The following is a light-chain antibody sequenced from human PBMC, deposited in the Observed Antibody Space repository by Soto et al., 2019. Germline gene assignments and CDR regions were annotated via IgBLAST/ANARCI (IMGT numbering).Light chain of an antibody. J-gene: IGLJ1*01. CDR1: SSDVGCYNY. CDR2: EVS. Sequence: SVLTQPASVSGSPGQAVTISCTGTSSDVGCYNYVSWHQQHPGKAPKLMIYEVSNRPSGVSNRFSGSKSGNTASLTISGLQAEDEADYYCSSYTSSSTLYVFGTGTKVTAL. CDR3: SSYTSSSTLYV. V-gene: IGLV2-14*01.